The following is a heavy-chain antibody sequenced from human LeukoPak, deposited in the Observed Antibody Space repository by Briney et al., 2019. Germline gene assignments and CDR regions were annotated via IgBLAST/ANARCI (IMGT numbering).Heavy chain of an antibody. CDR2: INPSGSST. CDR3: ARDLKGGWLQPAY. Sequence: ASVKVSCKASGYTFSGYYMHWVRQAPGQGLEWMGIINPSGSSTSYAQKFQGRVTMTRDMSTSTVYMELSSLRSEDTAVYYCARDLKGGWLQPAYWGQGTLVTVSS. V-gene: IGHV1-46*01. CDR1: GYTFSGYY. J-gene: IGHJ4*02. D-gene: IGHD5-24*01.